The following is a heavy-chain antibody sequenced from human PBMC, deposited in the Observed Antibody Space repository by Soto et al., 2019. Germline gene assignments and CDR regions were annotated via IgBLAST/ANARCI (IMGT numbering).Heavy chain of an antibody. J-gene: IGHJ4*02. D-gene: IGHD2-21*02. Sequence: ASVKVSCKASGYTFTSYAMHWVRQAPGQRLEWMGWINAGDGNTKYSQKFQGRVTITRDTSASTAYMELSSLRSEDTAVYYCARSIVVVTALDYWGQGTLVTAPQ. CDR2: INAGDGNT. V-gene: IGHV1-3*01. CDR1: GYTFTSYA. CDR3: ARSIVVVTALDY.